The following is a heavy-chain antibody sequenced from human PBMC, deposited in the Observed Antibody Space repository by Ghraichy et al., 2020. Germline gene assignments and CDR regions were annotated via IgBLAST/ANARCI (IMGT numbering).Heavy chain of an antibody. CDR3: ARDRLTMIRGVIRAHDAFDI. D-gene: IGHD3-10*01. CDR2: IYSSGST. Sequence: PETLSLTCTVSGGSISSSAYYWGWIRQPPGEGLEWIGSIYSSGSTSYNPSLKSRVTISVDTSKNQFSLNLKSVTAADTAVYYCARDRLTMIRGVIRAHDAFDIWGQGTMVTVSS. J-gene: IGHJ3*02. CDR1: GGSISSSAYY. V-gene: IGHV4-39*07.